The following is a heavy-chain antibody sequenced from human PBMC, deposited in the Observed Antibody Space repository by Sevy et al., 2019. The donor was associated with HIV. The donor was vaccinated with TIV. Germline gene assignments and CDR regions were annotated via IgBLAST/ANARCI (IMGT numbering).Heavy chain of an antibody. D-gene: IGHD1-20*01. Sequence: ASVKVSCKVSGYTLTELSMHWVRQAPGKGLEWMGGLDPEDGETIYAQTFQGRVTMTEDTSTDTAYMELSSLRSEDTAVYYCATGRKSYNWNGGMSYYFDYWGQGTLVTVSS. V-gene: IGHV1-24*01. J-gene: IGHJ4*02. CDR3: ATGRKSYNWNGGMSYYFDY. CDR2: LDPEDGET. CDR1: GYTLTELS.